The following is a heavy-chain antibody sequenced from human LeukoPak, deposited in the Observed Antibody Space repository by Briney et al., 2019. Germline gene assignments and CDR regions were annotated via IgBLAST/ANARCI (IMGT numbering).Heavy chain of an antibody. V-gene: IGHV3-20*04. CDR3: ARDTVPAGYYYYYYMDV. J-gene: IGHJ6*03. D-gene: IGHD2-2*01. CDR1: GFTFDDYG. CDR2: INWNGGST. Sequence: GGSLRLSCAASGFTFDDYGMSWVRQAPGKGLEWVSGINWNGGSTGYADSVKGRFTISRDNAKNTLYLQMNSLRAEDTALYYCARDTVPAGYYYYYYMDVWGKGTTVTVSS.